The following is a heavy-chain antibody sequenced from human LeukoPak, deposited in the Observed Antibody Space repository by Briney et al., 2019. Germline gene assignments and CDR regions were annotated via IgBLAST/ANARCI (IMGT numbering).Heavy chain of an antibody. CDR3: ARDSSPYCSRGSCYRVEP. D-gene: IGHD2-15*01. Sequence: SVKVSCKASGGTFSSYAISWVRQAPGQGLEWVGRIIPIFGTANYAQKFQGRVTITTDESTSTAYMELSSLRSEDTAVYYCARDSSPYCSRGSCYRVEPWGQGTLVTVSS. CDR2: IIPIFGTA. V-gene: IGHV1-69*05. J-gene: IGHJ5*02. CDR1: GGTFSSYA.